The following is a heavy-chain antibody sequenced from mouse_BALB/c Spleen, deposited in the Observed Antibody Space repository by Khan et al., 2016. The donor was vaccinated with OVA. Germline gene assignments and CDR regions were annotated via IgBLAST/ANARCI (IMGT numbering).Heavy chain of an antibody. J-gene: IGHJ3*01. V-gene: IGHV2-9*02. D-gene: IGHD1-2*01. CDR3: ARDTTGTPY. CDR1: GFSLTSYG. CDR2: IWAGGST. Sequence: QVQLKQSGPGLVAPSQSLSITCTVSGFSLTSYGVHWVRQPPGKGLEWLAIIWAGGSTNYNSALMSRLSISKDNSTSQVLSKMNSLQTDDTAMYYCARDTTGTPYWGQGTLVTVSA.